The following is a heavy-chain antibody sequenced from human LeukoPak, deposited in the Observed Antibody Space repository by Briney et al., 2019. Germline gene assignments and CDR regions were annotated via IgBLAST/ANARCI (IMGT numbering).Heavy chain of an antibody. CDR3: ARRVSRFWSGHVDC. CDR1: GFTFSSYA. D-gene: IGHD3-3*01. Sequence: GGSLRLSCAASGFTFSSYAMHWARQAPGKGLEYVSAISSNGGSTYYANSVKGRFTISRDNSKNTLYLQMGSLTAEDMAVYYCARRVSRFWSGHVDCCGQGTLVTVSS. V-gene: IGHV3-64*01. CDR2: ISSNGGST. J-gene: IGHJ4*02.